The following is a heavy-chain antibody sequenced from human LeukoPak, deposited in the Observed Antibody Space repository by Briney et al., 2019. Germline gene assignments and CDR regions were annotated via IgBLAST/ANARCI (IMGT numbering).Heavy chain of an antibody. CDR3: ARSCSGGSCYYAFDI. Sequence: ASVKVSCKASGYTFTGYYMHWVRQAPGQGLEWMGWINPNTGGTNYAQKFQGRATMTRDTSISTAYMELSRLRSDDTAVYYCARSCSGGSCYYAFDIWGQGTMVTVSS. D-gene: IGHD2-15*01. V-gene: IGHV1-2*02. CDR1: GYTFTGYY. CDR2: INPNTGGT. J-gene: IGHJ3*02.